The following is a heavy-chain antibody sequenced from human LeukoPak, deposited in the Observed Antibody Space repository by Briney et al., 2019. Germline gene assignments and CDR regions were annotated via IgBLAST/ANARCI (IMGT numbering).Heavy chain of an antibody. CDR2: IIPILGIA. CDR3: ASQGPSSSCDY. D-gene: IGHD6-13*01. CDR1: VGTFSRYT. J-gene: IGHJ4*02. Sequence: SVKVSCKASVGTFSRYTISWVRQAPGQGLEWMGRIIPILGIANYAQKFQGRVTITADKSTSTAYMELSSLRSEDTAVYFCASQGPSSSCDYWGQGTLVTVSS. V-gene: IGHV1-69*02.